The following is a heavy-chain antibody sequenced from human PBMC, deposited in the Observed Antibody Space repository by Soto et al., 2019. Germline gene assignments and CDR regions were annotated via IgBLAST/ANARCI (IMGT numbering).Heavy chain of an antibody. J-gene: IGHJ6*02. CDR3: AAANIVVVPAAKLTWYYYYGMDV. CDR1: GCTFTSSA. V-gene: IGHV1-58*01. Sequence: SGKVGCKASGCTFTSSAVQWVRQARGQRLEWIGWIVVGSGNTNYAQKFQERVTITRDMSTSTAYMELSSLRSEDTAVYYCAAANIVVVPAAKLTWYYYYGMDVWGPGTTVPVSS. CDR2: IVVGSGNT. D-gene: IGHD2-2*01.